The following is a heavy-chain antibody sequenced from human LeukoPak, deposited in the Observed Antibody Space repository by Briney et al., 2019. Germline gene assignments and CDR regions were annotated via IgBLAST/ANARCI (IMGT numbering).Heavy chain of an antibody. CDR1: GFTFSSYA. D-gene: IGHD6-6*01. CDR3: AKDRGAYSSSSKAAVVY. J-gene: IGHJ4*02. CDR2: ISGSGGST. Sequence: HRGGSLRLSCAASGFTFSSYAMSWVRQAPGKGLEWVSAISGSGGSTYYADSVKGRFTISRDNSKNTLYLQMNSLRAEDTAVYYCAKDRGAYSSSSKAAVVYWGQGTLVTVSS. V-gene: IGHV3-23*01.